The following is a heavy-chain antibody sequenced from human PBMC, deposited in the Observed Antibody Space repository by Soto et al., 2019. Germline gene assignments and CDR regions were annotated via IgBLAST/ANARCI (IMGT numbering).Heavy chain of an antibody. Sequence: PSETLSLTCAVYGGSFSGYYWSWIRQPPGKGLEWIGEINHSGSTNYNPSLKSRVTISVDTSKNQFSLKLSSVTAADTAVYYCAREHYCSSTSCYGRFDYWGQGTLVTVSS. D-gene: IGHD2-2*01. CDR1: GGSFSGYY. CDR2: INHSGST. CDR3: AREHYCSSTSCYGRFDY. J-gene: IGHJ4*02. V-gene: IGHV4-34*01.